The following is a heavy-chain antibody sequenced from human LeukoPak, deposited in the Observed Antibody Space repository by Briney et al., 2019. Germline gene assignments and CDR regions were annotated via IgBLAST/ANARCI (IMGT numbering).Heavy chain of an antibody. V-gene: IGHV3-53*01. Sequence: GGSLRLSCAASGFTFSNYAMTWVRQAPGKGLEWVSVIYSGGGTYYADSVKGRFTISSDNSKNTLYLHMNNLRAEDTAVYYCARDGSGGYRNRGVFDIWGQGTMVTVSS. CDR3: ARDGSGGYRNRGVFDI. D-gene: IGHD5-18*01. CDR2: IYSGGGT. CDR1: GFTFSNYA. J-gene: IGHJ3*02.